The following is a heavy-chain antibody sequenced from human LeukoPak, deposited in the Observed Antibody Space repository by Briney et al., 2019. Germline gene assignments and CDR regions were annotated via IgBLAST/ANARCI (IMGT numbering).Heavy chain of an antibody. V-gene: IGHV3-33*01. D-gene: IGHD2-15*01. J-gene: IGHJ4*03. CDR1: GFTFSSYG. CDR2: IWYDGSNE. CDR3: ARDYCSGGSCYFDY. Sequence: PGGSLRLSCAASGFTFSSYGMHWVRLAPGKGLEWVAVIWYDGSNEYYADSVKGRFTISRDISKNTLYLQMNSLRAEDTAVYYCARDYCSGGSCYFDYWGQGTTVTVSS.